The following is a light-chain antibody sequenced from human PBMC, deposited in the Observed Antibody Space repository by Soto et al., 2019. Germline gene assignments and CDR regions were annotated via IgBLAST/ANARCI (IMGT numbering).Light chain of an antibody. J-gene: IGLJ3*02. Sequence: QSALTQPASVSGSPGQSITISCTGTSSDVGGYNYVSWYQQHPGKAPKLMIYEVSNRPSGVSNRLCGSKSGNTASLTISGLQAEDEADYYRRSSTSSSTRVFGGGTKLTVL. CDR1: SSDVGGYNY. CDR2: EVS. CDR3: RSSTSSSTRV. V-gene: IGLV2-14*01.